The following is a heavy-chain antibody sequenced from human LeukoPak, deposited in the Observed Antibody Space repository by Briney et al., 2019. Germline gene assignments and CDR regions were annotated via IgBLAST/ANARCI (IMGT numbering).Heavy chain of an antibody. CDR2: INPNSGGT. Sequence: ASVKVSCKASGYTFTGYYMHWVRQAPGQGLEWMGWINPNSGGTNYAQKFQGRVTMTRDTSISTAHMELSRLRSDDTAVYYCARGRYCSSTRSRYCSGGSFLYFGYWGQGTLVTVSS. V-gene: IGHV1-2*02. J-gene: IGHJ4*02. D-gene: IGHD2-15*01. CDR1: GYTFTGYY. CDR3: ARGRYCSSTRSRYCSGGSFLYFGY.